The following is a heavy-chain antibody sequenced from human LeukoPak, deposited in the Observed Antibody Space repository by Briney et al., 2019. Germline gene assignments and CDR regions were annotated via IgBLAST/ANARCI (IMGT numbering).Heavy chain of an antibody. CDR1: GFTFISNY. D-gene: IGHD3-10*01. Sequence: GGSLRLSCAAYGFTFISNYMSWVRQAPGKGLEWVSIIYGGGSTYYTDSVKGRVTISRDNSKKKVYLQMNSLRAEDTAVYYCATPRITMVRGVVYGMDVWGQGTTVTVSS. J-gene: IGHJ6*02. CDR2: IYGGGST. CDR3: ATPRITMVRGVVYGMDV. V-gene: IGHV3-66*01.